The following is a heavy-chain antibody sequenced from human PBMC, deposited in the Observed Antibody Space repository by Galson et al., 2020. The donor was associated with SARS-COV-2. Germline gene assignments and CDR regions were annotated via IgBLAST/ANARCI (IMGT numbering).Heavy chain of an antibody. CDR2: ISGIGDSS. CDR1: GFTFSSYA. J-gene: IGHJ4*02. Sequence: GGSLRLSCTASGFTFSSYAMSWVRQAPGKGLEWVSGISGIGDSSYYADFVKGRFTISRDNSKYTLSLQMISLRAEDTTIYYCGRWRVGYCSRTYCGSLDYWGQETLVAVSS. CDR3: GRWRVGYCSRTYCGSLDY. D-gene: IGHD2-2*01. V-gene: IGHV3-23*01.